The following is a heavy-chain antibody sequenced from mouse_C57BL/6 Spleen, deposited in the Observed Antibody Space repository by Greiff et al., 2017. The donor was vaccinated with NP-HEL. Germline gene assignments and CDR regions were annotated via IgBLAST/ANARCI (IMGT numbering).Heavy chain of an antibody. J-gene: IGHJ1*03. D-gene: IGHD1-1*01. CDR1: GFTFSDYY. CDR3: ARGDRRSYWYFDV. V-gene: IGHV5-16*01. CDR2: INYDGSST. Sequence: EVHLVESEGGLVQPGSSMKLSCTASGFTFSDYYMAWVRQVPEKGLEWVANINYDGSSTYYLDSLKSRFIISRDNAKNILYLQMSSLKSEDTATYYCARGDRRSYWYFDVWGTGTTVTVSS.